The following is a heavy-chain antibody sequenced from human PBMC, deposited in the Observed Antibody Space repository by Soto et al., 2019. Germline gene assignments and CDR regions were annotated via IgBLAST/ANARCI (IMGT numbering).Heavy chain of an antibody. CDR2: IGAADDP. D-gene: IGHD2-15*01. J-gene: IGHJ6*02. Sequence: GGSLRLSCASSGFTFSAYDMHWVRQTTGKGLEWVSAIGAADDPYYLGSVKGRFTISRENAKNSLYLQMNSLRAEDTAVYYCARAYSGRLPRRADYYFAMDVWGQGTTVTVSS. CDR3: ARAYSGRLPRRADYYFAMDV. CDR1: GFTFSAYD. V-gene: IGHV3-13*05.